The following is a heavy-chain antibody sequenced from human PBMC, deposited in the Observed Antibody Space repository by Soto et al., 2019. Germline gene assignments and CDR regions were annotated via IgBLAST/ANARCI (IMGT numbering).Heavy chain of an antibody. CDR3: ARERYDFWSGYSSYYYYMDV. Sequence: SETLSLTCAVYGGSFSGYYWSWIRQPPGKGLEWIGEINHSGSTNYNPSLKSRVTISVDTSKNQFSLKLSSVTAADTAVYYCARERYDFWSGYSSYYYYMDVWGKGTTVTVSS. CDR1: GGSFSGYY. V-gene: IGHV4-34*01. D-gene: IGHD3-3*01. J-gene: IGHJ6*03. CDR2: INHSGST.